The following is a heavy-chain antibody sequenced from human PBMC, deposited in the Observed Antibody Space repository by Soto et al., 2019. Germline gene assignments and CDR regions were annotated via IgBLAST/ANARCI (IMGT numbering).Heavy chain of an antibody. D-gene: IGHD2-2*01. CDR3: ARGLVVVPAAMFVPIDC. Sequence: QVQLVQSGAEVKKPGASVKVSCKASGYTFTSYAMHWVRQAPGQRLEWMGWINAGNGNTKYSQKFQGRVTITRDTSASTAYMELSSLRSEDTAVYYCARGLVVVPAAMFVPIDCWGQGTLVTVSS. CDR2: INAGNGNT. J-gene: IGHJ4*02. CDR1: GYTFTSYA. V-gene: IGHV1-3*01.